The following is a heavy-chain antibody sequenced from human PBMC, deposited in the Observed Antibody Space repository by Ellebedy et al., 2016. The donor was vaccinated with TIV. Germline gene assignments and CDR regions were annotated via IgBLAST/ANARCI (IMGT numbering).Heavy chain of an antibody. V-gene: IGHV5-51*01. D-gene: IGHD5-18*01. CDR1: GYNFNTYW. Sequence: GESLKISCKVSGYNFNTYWIGWVRQMPGKGLEWMGIIYPADSDTRYSPSFQGQVTISADKSINTAYLQWSSLKASDTAMYDCARHFRGKYRDIDYWGQGTLVTVSS. CDR2: IYPADSDT. J-gene: IGHJ4*02. CDR3: ARHFRGKYRDIDY.